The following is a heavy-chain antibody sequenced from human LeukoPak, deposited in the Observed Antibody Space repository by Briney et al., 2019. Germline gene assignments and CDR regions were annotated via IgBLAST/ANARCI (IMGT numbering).Heavy chain of an antibody. Sequence: PGGSLRLSCEASGFTFSNSWMSWVRQAPGKGLQWVANINQSGREKYYVDSVKGRFTISRDNAKNSLYLQMSSLRAEDTAVYYCARDGSEADGDHEHWGYWGQGTLVTVSS. V-gene: IGHV3-7*03. CDR1: GFTFSNSW. J-gene: IGHJ4*02. CDR3: ARDGSEADGDHEHWGY. CDR2: INQSGREK. D-gene: IGHD4-17*01.